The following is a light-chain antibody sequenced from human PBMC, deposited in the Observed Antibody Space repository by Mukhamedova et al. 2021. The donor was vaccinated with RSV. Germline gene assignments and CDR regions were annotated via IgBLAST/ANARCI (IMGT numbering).Light chain of an antibody. V-gene: IGKV1-13*01. J-gene: IGKJ5*01. CDR3: QQYSDYPVS. Sequence: GVPSRFSGRGSGTDFTLTISGLQPEDFGTYYCQQYSDYPVSFGLGTRLDIK.